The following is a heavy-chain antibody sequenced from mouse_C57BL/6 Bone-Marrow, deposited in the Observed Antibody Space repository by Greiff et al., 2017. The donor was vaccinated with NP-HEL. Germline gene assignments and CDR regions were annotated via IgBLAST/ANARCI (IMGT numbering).Heavy chain of an antibody. CDR2: IDPSDSET. Sequence: QVQLQQPGAELVRPGSSVKLSCKASGYTFTSYWMHWVKQRPIQGLEWIGNIDPSDSETHYNQKFKDKATLTVDKSSSTAYMQLSSLTSEDSAVYYCARWANYYGSSRSYFDYWGQGTTLTVSS. D-gene: IGHD1-1*01. CDR3: ARWANYYGSSRSYFDY. V-gene: IGHV1-52*01. J-gene: IGHJ2*01. CDR1: GYTFTSYW.